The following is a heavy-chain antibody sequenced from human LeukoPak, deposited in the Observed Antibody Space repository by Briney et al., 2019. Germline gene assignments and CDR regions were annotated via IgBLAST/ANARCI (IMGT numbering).Heavy chain of an antibody. CDR3: AKDTGGGSSGWFFYFDY. V-gene: IGHV3-9*01. J-gene: IGHJ4*02. CDR2: ISWNSGSI. CDR1: GFTFDDYA. Sequence: GGSLRLSCAASGFTFDDYAMHWVRQAPGKGLEWVAGISWNSGSIGYADSVKGRFTISRDNAKNSLYLQMNSLRAEDTALYYCAKDTGGGSSGWFFYFDYWGQGTLVTVSS. D-gene: IGHD6-19*01.